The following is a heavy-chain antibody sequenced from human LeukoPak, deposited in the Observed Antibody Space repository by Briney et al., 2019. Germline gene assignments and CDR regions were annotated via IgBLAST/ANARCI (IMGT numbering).Heavy chain of an antibody. Sequence: SSETLSLTCTVSGGSISNYFCNWIRQSAGKGLEWIGRIYTSGSTNYNPSLKSRVTMSVDASKNHFSLKLSSVTAADTAVYYCARETRDRIGYYCDYWGQGTLVTVSS. D-gene: IGHD3-22*01. J-gene: IGHJ4*02. CDR1: GGSISNYF. V-gene: IGHV4-4*07. CDR3: ARETRDRIGYYCDY. CDR2: IYTSGST.